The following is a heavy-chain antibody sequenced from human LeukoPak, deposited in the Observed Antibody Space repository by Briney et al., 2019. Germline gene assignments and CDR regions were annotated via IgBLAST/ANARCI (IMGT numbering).Heavy chain of an antibody. Sequence: ASVKVSCKASGYTFTGYYMHWVRQAPGQGLEWMGWINPNSGGTNYAQKFQGRVTMTRDTSISTAYMELSRLRSDDTAVYYCAIHSSGSVNYFDYWGQGTLVTVSS. J-gene: IGHJ4*02. D-gene: IGHD6-19*01. V-gene: IGHV1-2*02. CDR3: AIHSSGSVNYFDY. CDR1: GYTFTGYY. CDR2: INPNSGGT.